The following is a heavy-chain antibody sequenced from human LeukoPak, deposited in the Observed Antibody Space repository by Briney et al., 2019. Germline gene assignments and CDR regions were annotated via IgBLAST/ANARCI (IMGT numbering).Heavy chain of an antibody. Sequence: GGSLRLSCAASGFTFSSYGMHWVRQAPGKGLEWVAVIWYDGGNKYYPDSVTGRFTISRDNSKNALYLQMSSLRAEDTAVYYCAKDGDSGSWYSYNYFDHWGQGTLVTVSS. V-gene: IGHV3-33*06. CDR3: AKDGDSGSWYSYNYFDH. D-gene: IGHD6-13*01. J-gene: IGHJ4*02. CDR2: IWYDGGNK. CDR1: GFTFSSYG.